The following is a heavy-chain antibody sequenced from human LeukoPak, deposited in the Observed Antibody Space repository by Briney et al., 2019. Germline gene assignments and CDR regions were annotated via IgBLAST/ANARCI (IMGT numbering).Heavy chain of an antibody. CDR1: GYSISSGYY. CDR3: ATQNYDFWGGYNVGYFDY. V-gene: IGHV4-38-2*02. D-gene: IGHD3-3*01. J-gene: IGHJ4*02. Sequence: SETLSLTCTVSGYSISSGYYWGWIRQPPGKGLEWIGSIYHSGSTYYNPSLKSRVTISVDTSKNQFSLKLSSVTAADTAVYYCATQNYDFWGGYNVGYFDYWGQGTLVTVSS. CDR2: IYHSGST.